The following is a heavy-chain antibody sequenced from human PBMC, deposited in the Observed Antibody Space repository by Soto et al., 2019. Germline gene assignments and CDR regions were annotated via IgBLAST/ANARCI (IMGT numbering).Heavy chain of an antibody. CDR3: ARGGGSGTKSVEYYYYYGMDV. Sequence: QVQLVQSGAEVKKPGASVKVSCKASGYTFTGYYMHWVRQAPGQGLEWMGWINPNSGGTNYAQKFQGWVTMTRDTSISTAYMELSRLRSDDTAVYYCARGGGSGTKSVEYYYYYGMDVWGQGTTVTVSS. J-gene: IGHJ6*02. V-gene: IGHV1-2*04. D-gene: IGHD3-10*01. CDR2: INPNSGGT. CDR1: GYTFTGYY.